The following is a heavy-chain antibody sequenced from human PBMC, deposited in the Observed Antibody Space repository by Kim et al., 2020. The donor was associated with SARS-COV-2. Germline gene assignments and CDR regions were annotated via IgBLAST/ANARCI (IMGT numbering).Heavy chain of an antibody. CDR3: ACQYSSTFDY. CDR2: ISYDGSNK. V-gene: IGHV3-30*03. CDR1: GFTFSSYD. D-gene: IGHD6-13*01. Sequence: GGSLRLSYAASGFTFSSYDMHWVRQAPGKGLEWVAVISYDGSNKYYADSVKGRFTISRDNSKNTLYLQMNSLRAEDTAVYYCACQYSSTFDYWGQGILAT. J-gene: IGHJ4*02.